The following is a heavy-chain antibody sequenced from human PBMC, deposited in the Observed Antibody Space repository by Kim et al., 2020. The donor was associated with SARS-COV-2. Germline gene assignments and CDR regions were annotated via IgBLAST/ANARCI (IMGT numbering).Heavy chain of an antibody. Sequence: KGRFTISRDKSKNTPYLQMNSLRAEETAVYYCAKLASYGSGSYYPYYFDYWGQGTLVTVSS. J-gene: IGHJ4*02. V-gene: IGHV3-23*03. D-gene: IGHD3-10*01. CDR3: AKLASYGSGSYYPYYFDY.